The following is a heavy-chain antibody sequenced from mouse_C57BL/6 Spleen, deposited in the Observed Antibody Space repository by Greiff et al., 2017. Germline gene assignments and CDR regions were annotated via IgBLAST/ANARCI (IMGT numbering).Heavy chain of an antibody. CDR1: GFTFSDYG. V-gene: IGHV5-17*01. J-gene: IGHJ2*01. CDR3: ARRQHLDY. Sequence: EVHLLESGGGLVKPGGSLKLSCAASGFTFSDYGMHWVRQAPEKGLEWVAYISSGSSTIYYADTVKGRFTISRDNAKNTLFLQMTSLRSEDTAMYYCARRQHLDYWGQGTTLTVSS. D-gene: IGHD3-2*01. CDR2: ISSGSSTI.